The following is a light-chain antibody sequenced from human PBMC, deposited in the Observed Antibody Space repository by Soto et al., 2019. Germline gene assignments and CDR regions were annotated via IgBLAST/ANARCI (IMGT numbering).Light chain of an antibody. CDR1: QSVGGT. V-gene: IGKV1-5*01. CDR3: QQYNSYWA. J-gene: IGKJ1*01. CDR2: DAS. Sequence: DIQMTQSPSTLSASVGDRVTITCRARQSVGGTLAWYQQKPGKAPKLLIYDASSLERGVPSRFSGSGSGTEFTLTISSLQPDDFATYYCQQYNSYWAFGQGTKVDIK.